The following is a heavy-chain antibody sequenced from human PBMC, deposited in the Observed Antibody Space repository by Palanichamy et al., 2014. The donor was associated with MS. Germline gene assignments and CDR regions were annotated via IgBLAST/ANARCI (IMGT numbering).Heavy chain of an antibody. CDR2: ISYDGSND. J-gene: IGHJ4*02. D-gene: IGHD5-24*01. V-gene: IGHV3-30-3*01. CDR1: IHLQSLS. Sequence: QVQLVEVWGRRGPAWEVPETLLCSLWIHLQSLSYALGPPGSRQGAGVVALISYDGSNDYYADSVKGRFSISRDNSKNTLYLQMNSLRTEDTALYYCAREGDGYNYYFDYWGQGTLVTVSS. CDR3: AREGDGYNYYFDY.